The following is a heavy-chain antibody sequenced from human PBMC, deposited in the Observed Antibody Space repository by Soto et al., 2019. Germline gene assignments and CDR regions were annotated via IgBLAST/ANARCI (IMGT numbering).Heavy chain of an antibody. CDR1: GGSISSGGYS. Sequence: SETLSLTCAVSGGSISSGGYSWSWIRQPPGKGLEWIGYIYYSGSTNYNPSLKSRVTISVDTSKNQFSLKLSSVTAADTAVYYCARQRYYYGSGSFDYWGQGTLVTVSS. CDR3: ARQRYYYGSGSFDY. CDR2: IYYSGST. D-gene: IGHD3-10*01. J-gene: IGHJ4*02. V-gene: IGHV4-61*08.